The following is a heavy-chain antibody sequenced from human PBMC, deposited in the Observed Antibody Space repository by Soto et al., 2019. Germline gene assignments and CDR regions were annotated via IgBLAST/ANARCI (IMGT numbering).Heavy chain of an antibody. D-gene: IGHD3-16*01. CDR3: ARDFGYAFDI. J-gene: IGHJ3*02. V-gene: IGHV3-48*02. Sequence: GGSLRLSCATSGFTFTTYSMNWVRQAPGKGLEWISYISSFSNTISYADSVKGRFTISTDNAKNSLSLQMNSLRDEDTAVYYCARDFGYAFDIWGQGTMVTVSS. CDR1: GFTFTTYS. CDR2: ISSFSNTI.